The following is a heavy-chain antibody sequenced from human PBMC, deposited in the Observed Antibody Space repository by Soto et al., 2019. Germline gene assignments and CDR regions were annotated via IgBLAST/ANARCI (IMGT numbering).Heavy chain of an antibody. V-gene: IGHV3-74*01. Sequence: GGTLRRSCVASGFTFSSHWMHWVRQARGKVLVWVSRVDLDGSTTHYADSVKGRFTISRDNAKNTLYLQMPSLRADDSAVYYCVRAVSSSTGIDYCGQGTLVTVSS. CDR2: VDLDGSTT. J-gene: IGHJ4*02. CDR1: GFTFSSHW. D-gene: IGHD2-2*01. CDR3: VRAVSSSTGIDY.